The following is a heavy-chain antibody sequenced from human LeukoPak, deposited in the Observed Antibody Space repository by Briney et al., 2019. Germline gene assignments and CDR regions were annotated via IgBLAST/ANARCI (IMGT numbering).Heavy chain of an antibody. V-gene: IGHV3-23*01. Sequence: GGSLRLSCAASGFTFSSYAMSWVRQAPGKGLEWVSTMSGSGGSTYYADSVKGRFTISRDNSKNTLYLQMNTLRAEDTAVYYCAKDXVNXXXXSGTFDIWGQGTMVTVSS. D-gene: IGHD6-13*01. J-gene: IGHJ3*02. CDR1: GFTFSSYA. CDR3: AKDXVNXXXXSGTFDI. CDR2: MSGSGGST.